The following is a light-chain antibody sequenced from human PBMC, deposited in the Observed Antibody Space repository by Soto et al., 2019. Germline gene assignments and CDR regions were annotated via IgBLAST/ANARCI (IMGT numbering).Light chain of an antibody. V-gene: IGKV3-11*01. CDR2: DAS. Sequence: EIVLTQSPATLSLSPGERATLSCRASQSVSSYLAWYQQKPGQAPRLLIYDASNRATGIPARFSGSGSGTDFTLTISSLEPEDFAVYYCQQYNKWPPTFGQGTKVDIK. J-gene: IGKJ1*01. CDR1: QSVSSY. CDR3: QQYNKWPPT.